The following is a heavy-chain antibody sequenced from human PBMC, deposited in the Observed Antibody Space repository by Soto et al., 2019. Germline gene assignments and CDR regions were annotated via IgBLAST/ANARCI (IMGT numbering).Heavy chain of an antibody. CDR2: ILVDGRT. V-gene: IGHV3-23*01. J-gene: IGHJ3*02. CDR1: GFTFSRDD. Sequence: PGWSLRLSCAASGFTFSRDDMSWVRQAPGKGLEWVSTILVDGRTFYVDSVKGRFTISRDSSQNTVYLQMNSLTAGDTALYYCAKATATGGGAFDICGQGTMVTVSS. CDR3: AKATATGGGAFDI. D-gene: IGHD2-8*02.